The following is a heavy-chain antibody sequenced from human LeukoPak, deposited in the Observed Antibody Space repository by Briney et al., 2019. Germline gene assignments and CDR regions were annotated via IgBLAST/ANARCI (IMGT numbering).Heavy chain of an antibody. D-gene: IGHD6-19*01. J-gene: IGHJ5*01. CDR1: GFTFDDYA. Sequence: GGSLRLSCAASGFTFDDYAMHWVRQVPGKGLDWVAGISWNSGIIVYADSVKGRFTISRDSAKNSLYLQMNSLRPEDTALYYCAKVGAYSSGWYDSWGQGTLVTVSS. CDR2: ISWNSGII. CDR3: AKVGAYSSGWYDS. V-gene: IGHV3-9*01.